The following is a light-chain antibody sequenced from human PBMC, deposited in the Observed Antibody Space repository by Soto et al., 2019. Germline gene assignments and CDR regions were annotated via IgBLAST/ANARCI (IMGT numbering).Light chain of an antibody. CDR3: QQSNS. CDR2: DAS. V-gene: IGKV1-5*01. Sequence: DIQMTQSPSTLSASVGDRVTITCRATQNINTWLAWYQQKPGKAPKMLIYDASRLQNGVPSRFSGSGSGTQFTLTNSSLQPDDFATYYCQQSNSFGQGTKLDVK. J-gene: IGKJ2*01. CDR1: QNINTW.